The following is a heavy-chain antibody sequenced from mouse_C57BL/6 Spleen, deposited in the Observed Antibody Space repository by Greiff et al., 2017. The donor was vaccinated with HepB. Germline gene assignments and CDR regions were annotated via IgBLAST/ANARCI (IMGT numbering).Heavy chain of an antibody. CDR2: IYPRSGNT. CDR3: ARISPTVVDPYYFDY. J-gene: IGHJ2*01. D-gene: IGHD1-1*01. V-gene: IGHV1-81*01. CDR1: GYTFTSYG. Sequence: QVQLQQSGAELARPGASVKLSCKASGYTFTSYGISWVKQRTGQGLEWIGEIYPRSGNTYYNEQFKGKATLTADKSSSTAYMELRSLTSEDSAVYFCARISPTVVDPYYFDYWGQGTTLAISS.